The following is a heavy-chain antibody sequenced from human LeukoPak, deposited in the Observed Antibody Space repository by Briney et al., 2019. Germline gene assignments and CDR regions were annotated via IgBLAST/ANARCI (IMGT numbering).Heavy chain of an antibody. J-gene: IGHJ4*02. V-gene: IGHV4-38-2*01. D-gene: IGHD6-13*01. CDR1: GYSISSGYY. CDR3: ARVGYSSSWYPDY. Sequence: SETLSLTCAVSGYSISSGYYWGWIRQPSGKGLEWIGSIYHSGSTYYNPSLKSRVTISVDTSKNQFSLKLSSVTAADTAVYYCARVGYSSSWYPDYWGQGTLVTVSS. CDR2: IYHSGST.